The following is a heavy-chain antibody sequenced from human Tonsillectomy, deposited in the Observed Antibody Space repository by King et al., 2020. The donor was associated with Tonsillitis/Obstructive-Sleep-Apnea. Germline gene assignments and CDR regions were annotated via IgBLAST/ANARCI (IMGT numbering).Heavy chain of an antibody. CDR2: ISYDGSNK. D-gene: IGHD1-14*01. J-gene: IGHJ6*03. CDR3: ASVEVRKDVPTYYYHYMDV. V-gene: IGHV3-30*01. CDR1: GFTFSSYA. Sequence: VQLVESGGGVVQPGRSLRLSCAASGFTFSSYAMHWVRQAPGKGLEWVAVISYDGSNKCYADSVKARFTISRDNSKNTMYLQMNRLRAEDTAVYDCASVEVRKDVPTYYYHYMDVWGKGTTVTVSS.